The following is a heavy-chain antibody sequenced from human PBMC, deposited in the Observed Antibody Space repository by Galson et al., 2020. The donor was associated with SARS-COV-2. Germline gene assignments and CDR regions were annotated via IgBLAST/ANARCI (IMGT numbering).Heavy chain of an antibody. J-gene: IGHJ6*02. CDR1: GYTFTSYY. D-gene: IGHD3-9*01. CDR2: INPSGGST. CDR3: ARDQLSQNYDILTGYYNGYYYYGMDV. Sequence: ASVKVSCKASGYTFTSYYMHWVRQAPGQGLEWMGIINPSGGSTSYAQKFQSRVTMTRDTSTSTVYMELSSLRSEDTAVYYCARDQLSQNYDILTGYYNGYYYYGMDVWGQGTTVTVSS. V-gene: IGHV1-46*01.